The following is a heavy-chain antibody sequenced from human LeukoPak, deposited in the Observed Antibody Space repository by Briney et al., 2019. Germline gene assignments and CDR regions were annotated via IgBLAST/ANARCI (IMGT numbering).Heavy chain of an antibody. CDR1: GLTTSRLA. CDR3: AKHRIRFYY. J-gene: IGHJ4*02. V-gene: IGHV3-23*01. D-gene: IGHD2-21*01. Sequence: AGGSLSLARAPAGLTTSRLAARCDRQAPGKGLEWVSAISGSGGSTSYADPVKGRFTISRDTSEITLYLHMNSLRAESMSIYYCAKHRIRFYYWGQGALVTVSS. CDR2: ISGSGGST.